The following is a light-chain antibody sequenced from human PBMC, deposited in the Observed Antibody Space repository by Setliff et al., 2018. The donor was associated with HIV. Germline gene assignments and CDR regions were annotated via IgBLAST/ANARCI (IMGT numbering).Light chain of an antibody. J-gene: IGLJ1*01. V-gene: IGLV2-14*01. CDR2: GVR. CDR1: SSDVGGYNY. CDR3: SSYAITNTLP. Sequence: QSVLTQPASVSGSPGQSITTACTGTSSDVGGYNYVSWYQQHPGKAPKLIIYGVRNRPSGVSNRFSGSKSGNTASLTISGLRTEDEGDYYCSSYAITNTLPFGTGTKVTVL.